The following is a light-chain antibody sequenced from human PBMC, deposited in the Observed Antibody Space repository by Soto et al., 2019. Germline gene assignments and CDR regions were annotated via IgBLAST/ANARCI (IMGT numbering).Light chain of an antibody. Sequence: IHLTQSPSFLSASXGDRVTITCRASQGISSYLAWYQQKPGXAPKVWXYGASTLQSGGPSRFSGSGSATEFTRTISSLQPEDSATYHGQQLSNNPYTFGQGTRLEIK. CDR2: GAS. CDR1: QGISSY. J-gene: IGKJ5*01. CDR3: QQLSNNPYT. V-gene: IGKV1-9*01.